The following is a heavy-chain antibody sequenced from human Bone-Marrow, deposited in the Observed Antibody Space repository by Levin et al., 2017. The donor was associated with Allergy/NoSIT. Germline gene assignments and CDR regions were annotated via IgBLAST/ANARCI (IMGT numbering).Heavy chain of an antibody. CDR2: ISYSGTT. D-gene: IGHD3-16*02. J-gene: IGHJ4*02. CDR1: FFSLRLPSSS. V-gene: IGHV4-39*01. Sequence: SQTLSLTCIVSFFSLRLPSSSFFFLLPPPGKGLEWIGSISYSGTTYYSPSLKSRVTISVDTSKNQFSLKLSSVTAADTAVYYCSRGGDYVWGSYRYKGDYWGQGTLVSVSS. CDR3: SRGGDYVWGSYRYKGDY.